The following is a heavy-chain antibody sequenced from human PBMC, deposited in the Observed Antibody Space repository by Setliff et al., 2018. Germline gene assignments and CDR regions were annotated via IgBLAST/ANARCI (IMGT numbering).Heavy chain of an antibody. J-gene: IGHJ6*03. CDR2: ISSRSNTI. Sequence: PGGSLRLSCAASGFTFSTYSLNWVRQAPGKGLEWIAYISSRSNTIYYADSVKGRFTISRDNAKNSLYLQLNSLRAEDTAVYYCARLALTGYDSSGYYYALDYYYYMDVWGKGTTVTVSS. D-gene: IGHD3-22*01. CDR3: ARLALTGYDSSGYYYALDYYYYMDV. V-gene: IGHV3-48*01. CDR1: GFTFSTYS.